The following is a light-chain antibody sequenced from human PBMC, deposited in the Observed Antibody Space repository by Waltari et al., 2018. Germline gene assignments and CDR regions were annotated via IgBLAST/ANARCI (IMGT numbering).Light chain of an antibody. V-gene: IGKV3-15*01. CDR2: GAS. CDR1: QSLNNN. CDR3: QQYNNWPRT. J-gene: IGKJ1*01. Sequence: EIMMTQSPATLSVSPGERATLSCRASQSLNNNLAWYQQRPGQAPRLLFYGASTRATGVSGRFSGSGSGTEFTLTISSLQSEDFAVYYCQQYNNWPRTFGQGTKVEIK.